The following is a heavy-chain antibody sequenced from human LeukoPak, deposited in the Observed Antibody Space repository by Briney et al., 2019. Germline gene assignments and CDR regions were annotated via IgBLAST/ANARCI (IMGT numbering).Heavy chain of an antibody. Sequence: GGSLRLSCAASGITFSRFWMSWVRQAPGKGLEWVANIKQDGSEKYYVDSVKGRFTISRDNAKNSLYLQMNSLRAEDTAVYYCARVVGGGYDFWSGYYSAFYYYGMDVWGQGTTVTVSS. CDR3: ARVVGGGYDFWSGYYSAFYYYGMDV. CDR2: IKQDGSEK. CDR1: GITFSRFW. D-gene: IGHD3-3*01. V-gene: IGHV3-7*03. J-gene: IGHJ6*02.